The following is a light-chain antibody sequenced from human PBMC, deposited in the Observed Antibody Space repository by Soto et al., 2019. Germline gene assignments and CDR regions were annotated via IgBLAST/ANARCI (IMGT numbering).Light chain of an antibody. V-gene: IGKV1-5*03. CDR1: QSISSW. CDR2: GAS. CDR3: QQYSRLWS. J-gene: IGKJ1*01. Sequence: DIQMTQSPSTLSVSVRARVTITCRASQSISSWLAWYQQKAGKAPKLLIYGASSLESGVPPRFSGDGSETDFTLPISSLQRDEFGTDYCQQYSRLWSVGQGTKGEIK.